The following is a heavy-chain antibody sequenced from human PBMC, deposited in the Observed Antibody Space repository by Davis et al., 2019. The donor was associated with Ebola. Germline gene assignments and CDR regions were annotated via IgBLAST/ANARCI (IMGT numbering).Heavy chain of an antibody. J-gene: IGHJ6*02. CDR1: GYTFTSYG. CDR2: ISAYNGNT. CDR3: ARGGYCSGGSCSSNYYYYYGMDV. D-gene: IGHD2-15*01. Sequence: ASVKVSCKASGYTFTSYGISWVRQAPGQGLEWMGWISAYNGNTNYAQKLQGRVTITADKSTSTASMELSSLRSEVTAVYYCARGGYCSGGSCSSNYYYYYGMDVWGQGTTVTVSS. V-gene: IGHV1-18*01.